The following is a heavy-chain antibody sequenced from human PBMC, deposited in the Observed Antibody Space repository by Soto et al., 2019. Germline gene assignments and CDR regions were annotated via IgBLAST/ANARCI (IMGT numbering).Heavy chain of an antibody. V-gene: IGHV4-4*02. Sequence: PSETLSLTCAVSGGSISSSNWWSWVRQPPGKGLEWIGEIYHSGSTYYNPSLKSRVTISVDTSKNQFSLRLSSVTAADTAVYYCASLYGSSLFDYWGQGTLVTVSS. J-gene: IGHJ4*02. CDR2: IYHSGST. CDR3: ASLYGSSLFDY. D-gene: IGHD6-6*01. CDR1: GGSISSSNW.